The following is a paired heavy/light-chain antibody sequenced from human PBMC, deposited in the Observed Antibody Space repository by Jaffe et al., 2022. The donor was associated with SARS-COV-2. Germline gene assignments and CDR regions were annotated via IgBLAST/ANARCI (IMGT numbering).Heavy chain of an antibody. Sequence: EVQLLESGGGLVQPGGSLRLSCAASGFTFSIYAMSWVRQAPGKGLEWVSGLVGSGGSAYYADSVKGRFTISRDNSGNTLYLQMNSLRGEDTAVYYCAKHIGGRVLLWFEELWGQGTLVTVSS. D-gene: IGHD3-10*01. CDR3: AKHIGGRVLLWFEEL. J-gene: IGHJ1*01. CDR2: LVGSGGSA. V-gene: IGHV3-23*01. CDR1: GFTFSIYA.
Light chain of an antibody. V-gene: IGKV1-12*01. CDR2: AAS. CDR3: QQAKTFPLT. Sequence: DIQMTQSPSSVSASVGDRVTITCRASQDINSWLAWYQQKPGKAPKLLIYAASSLQSGVPSRFSGSGSGTDFTLTISSLQPEDFATYFCQQAKTFPLTFGGGTKVEIK. CDR1: QDINSW. J-gene: IGKJ4*01.